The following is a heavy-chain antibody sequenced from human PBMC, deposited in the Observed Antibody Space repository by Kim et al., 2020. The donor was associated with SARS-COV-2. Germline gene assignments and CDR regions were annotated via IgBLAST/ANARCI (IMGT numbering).Heavy chain of an antibody. J-gene: IGHJ4*02. Sequence: ASVKVSCKASGYTFTSYYMHWVRQAPGQGLEWMGTINPNGGNTGYAQRFQGRVTMTRETSTSTVYMELSSLRSEDTAVYYCASVGSGYPYWGQGTLVTVSS. CDR2: INPNGGNT. CDR3: ASVGSGYPY. V-gene: IGHV1-46*01. CDR1: GYTFTSYY. D-gene: IGHD3-22*01.